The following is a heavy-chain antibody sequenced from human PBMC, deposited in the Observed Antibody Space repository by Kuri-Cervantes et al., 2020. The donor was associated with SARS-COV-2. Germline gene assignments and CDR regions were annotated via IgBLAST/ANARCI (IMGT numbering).Heavy chain of an antibody. V-gene: IGHV3-30*04. CDR2: ISYDGSKK. J-gene: IGHJ4*02. CDR1: GFTFSSYA. CDR3: ARDPYYYGDYPDY. D-gene: IGHD3-16*01. Sequence: GGSLRLSCAASGFTFSSYAMHWVRQAPGKGLEWVAVISYDGSKKYYAESVKGRFTISRDNSKNTMYLQMNSLRAEDTAVYYCARDPYYYGDYPDYWGQGTQVTVSS.